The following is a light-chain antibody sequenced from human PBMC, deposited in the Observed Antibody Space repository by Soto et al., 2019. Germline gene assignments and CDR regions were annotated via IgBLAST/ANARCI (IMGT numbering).Light chain of an antibody. J-gene: IGKJ2*01. CDR1: QSVASRA. CDR2: SAS. CDR3: QQYGSSPPMYT. Sequence: IVLTQSPGTLSLSPGERATLSCRASQSVASRALAWYQQKPGHAPRLLMYSASKRATGIPDRFSGSGSGTDFTLTISRLEPEDFAVYYCQQYGSSPPMYTFGQGTKLEIK. V-gene: IGKV3-20*01.